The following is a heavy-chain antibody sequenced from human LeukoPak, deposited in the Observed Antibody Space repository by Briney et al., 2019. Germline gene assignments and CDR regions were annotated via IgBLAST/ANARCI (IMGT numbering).Heavy chain of an antibody. Sequence: SETLSLTCTVSGGSISSYYWSWIRQPPGKGLEWIGYIYYSGSTNYNPSLKSRVTISVDTSKNQFSLKLSSVTAADTAVYYCAREVFGAVYAFDIWGRGTMVTVSS. J-gene: IGHJ3*02. D-gene: IGHD3-10*01. CDR1: GGSISSYY. CDR2: IYYSGST. V-gene: IGHV4-59*01. CDR3: AREVFGAVYAFDI.